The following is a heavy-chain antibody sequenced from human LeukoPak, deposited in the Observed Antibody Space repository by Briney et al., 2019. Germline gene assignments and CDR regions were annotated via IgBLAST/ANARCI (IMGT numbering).Heavy chain of an antibody. J-gene: IGHJ4*02. D-gene: IGHD6-13*01. CDR3: ARDEGYSSSWFDY. Sequence: GGPLRLSCAASGFTFSSYSMNWVRQAPGKGLEWVSSISSSSSYIYYADSVKGRFTISRDNAKNSLYLQMNSLRAEDTAVYYCARDEGYSSSWFDYWGQGTLVTVSS. V-gene: IGHV3-21*01. CDR2: ISSSSSYI. CDR1: GFTFSSYS.